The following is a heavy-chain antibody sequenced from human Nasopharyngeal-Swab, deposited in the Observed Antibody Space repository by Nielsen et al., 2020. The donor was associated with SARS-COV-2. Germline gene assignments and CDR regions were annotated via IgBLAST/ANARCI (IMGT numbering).Heavy chain of an antibody. V-gene: IGHV3-74*01. J-gene: IGHJ6*02. Sequence: ESLKISCAASGFTFSSYWMHWVRQAPGKGLVWVSRINSDGSSTSYADSVKGRFTISRDNAKNTLYLQMNSLRAEDTAVYYCARVRGGVPAEMNYGMDVWGQGTTVTVSS. CDR3: ARVRGGVPAEMNYGMDV. D-gene: IGHD2-2*01. CDR1: GFTFSSYW. CDR2: INSDGSST.